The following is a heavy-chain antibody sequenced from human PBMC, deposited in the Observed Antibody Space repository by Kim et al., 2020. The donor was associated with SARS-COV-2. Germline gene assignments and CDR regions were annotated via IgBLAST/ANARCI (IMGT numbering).Heavy chain of an antibody. V-gene: IGHV3-23*01. CDR3: AKSHAVYYGSARQNWFDP. J-gene: IGHJ5*02. CDR2: ISGSGGST. Sequence: GGSLRLSCAASGFTFSSYAMSWVRQAPGKGLEWVSAISGSGGSTYYADSVKGRLTISRDNSKNTLYLQMNSLRAEDTAVYYCAKSHAVYYGSARQNWFDPWGQGTLVTVSS. CDR1: GFTFSSYA. D-gene: IGHD3-10*01.